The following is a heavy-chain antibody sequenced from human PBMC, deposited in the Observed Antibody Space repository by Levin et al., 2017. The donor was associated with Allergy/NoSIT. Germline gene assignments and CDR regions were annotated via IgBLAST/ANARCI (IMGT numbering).Heavy chain of an antibody. V-gene: IGHV3-74*01. CDR1: GFTFSSYW. CDR2: INSDGSST. J-gene: IGHJ6*02. D-gene: IGHD5-18*01. Sequence: GGSLRLSCAASGFTFSSYWMHWVRQAPGKGLVWVSRINSDGSSTSYADSVKGRFTISRDNAKNTLYLQMNSLRAEDTAVYYCARDLDTAMVLYYYYGMDGWGQGTTVTVSS. CDR3: ARDLDTAMVLYYYYGMDG.